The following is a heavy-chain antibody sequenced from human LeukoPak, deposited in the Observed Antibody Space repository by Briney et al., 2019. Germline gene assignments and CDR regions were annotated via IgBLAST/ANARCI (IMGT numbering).Heavy chain of an antibody. V-gene: IGHV3-21*04. D-gene: IGHD1-26*01. CDR3: AKDLFSSGSYHAIIDY. CDR2: ISSRSSYI. Sequence: GGSLRLSCAGSGCIFTTYGMNWVRQAPGKGLEWVSSISSRSSYIYYADSVKGRFTISRDNSKNTVYVQMNSLRAEDTAVYYCAKDLFSSGSYHAIIDYWGQGTLVTVSS. J-gene: IGHJ4*02. CDR1: GCIFTTYG.